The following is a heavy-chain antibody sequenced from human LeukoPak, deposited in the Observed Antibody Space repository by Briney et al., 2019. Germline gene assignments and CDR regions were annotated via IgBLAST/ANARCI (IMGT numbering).Heavy chain of an antibody. CDR3: ARVSKRTAGVFDY. Sequence: ASVKVSCKASGYTFTGYYMHWVRQAPGQGLEWIGWINPNSGGTNYAQKFQGRVTMTRDTSISTAYMELSRLRSDDTAVYYCARVSKRTAGVFDYWGQGTLVTVSS. V-gene: IGHV1-2*02. J-gene: IGHJ4*02. CDR2: INPNSGGT. CDR1: GYTFTGYY. D-gene: IGHD2-8*01.